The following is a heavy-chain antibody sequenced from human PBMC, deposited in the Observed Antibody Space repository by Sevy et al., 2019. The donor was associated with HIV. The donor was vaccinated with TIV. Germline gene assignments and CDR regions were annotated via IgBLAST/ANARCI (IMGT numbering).Heavy chain of an antibody. D-gene: IGHD2-15*01. CDR3: AKDPFKVVVAASLSLQNWYFDL. CDR1: GFTFSSYG. V-gene: IGHV3-30*18. J-gene: IGHJ2*01. Sequence: GGSLRRSCAASGFTFSSYGMHWVRQAPGKGLEWVAVISYDGSNKYYADSVKGRFTISRDNSKNTLYLQMNSLRAEDTAVSYCAKDPFKVVVAASLSLQNWYFDLWGRGTLVTVSS. CDR2: ISYDGSNK.